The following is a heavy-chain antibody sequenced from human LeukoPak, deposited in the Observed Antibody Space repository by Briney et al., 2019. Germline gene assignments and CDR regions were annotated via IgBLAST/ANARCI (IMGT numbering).Heavy chain of an antibody. CDR2: ISTGSSYI. V-gene: IGHV3-21*01. CDR3: AKDRGVATETYYYFDY. J-gene: IGHJ4*02. D-gene: IGHD5-12*01. CDR1: GFTFSDYS. Sequence: GGSLRLSCAASGFTFSDYSMNWVRQAPGKGLEWVSSISTGSSYIHYAESVQGRFTISRDNFKNTLYLQMNSLRAEDTAVYYCAKDRGVATETYYYFDYWGQGTLVTVSS.